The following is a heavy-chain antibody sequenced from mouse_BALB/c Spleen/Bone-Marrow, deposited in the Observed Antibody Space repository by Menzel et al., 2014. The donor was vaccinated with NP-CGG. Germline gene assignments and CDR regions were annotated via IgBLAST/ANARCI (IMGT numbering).Heavy chain of an antibody. Sequence: EVQLQQSGPSLVKPSQTLSLTCSVTGDSITSGYWNWIRKFPGNKLEYMGYISYSGSTYYNPSLKSRISITRDTSKNQYYLQLNSVTTEDTATYYCANKGIYYDLLYWYLDVWGAGTTVTVSS. V-gene: IGHV3-8*02. J-gene: IGHJ1*01. CDR2: ISYSGST. D-gene: IGHD2-4*01. CDR3: ANKGIYYDLLYWYLDV. CDR1: GDSITSGY.